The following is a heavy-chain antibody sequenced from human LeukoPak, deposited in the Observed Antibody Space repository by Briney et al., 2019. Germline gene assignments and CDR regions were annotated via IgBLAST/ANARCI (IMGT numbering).Heavy chain of an antibody. CDR1: GYFFTNFW. J-gene: IGHJ4*02. Sequence: GGSLQISCKGSGYFFTNFWISWVRRMPGKALEWMGRFNPSNSYTIYSPSSQGHVTISTDKSISTAYLQWNVLKAADTAMYYCARQTGGYWGQGTLVTVSS. CDR2: FNPSNSYT. V-gene: IGHV5-10-1*01. CDR3: ARQTGGY. D-gene: IGHD1-14*01.